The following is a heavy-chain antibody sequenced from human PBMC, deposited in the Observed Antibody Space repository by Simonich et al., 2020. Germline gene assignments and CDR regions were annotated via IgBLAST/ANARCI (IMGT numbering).Heavy chain of an antibody. CDR1: GYTFTGYY. J-gene: IGHJ6*03. CDR2: INPKIGGT. V-gene: IGHV1-2*02. Sequence: QVQLVQSGAEVKKPGASVKVSCKASGYTFTGYYMHWVRQAPGQGLEWMGWINPKIGGTNYAQKFQGRVTMTRDTSISTAYMELSRLRSDDTAVYYCARVPPTSGSYYYYYYMDVWGKGTTVTVSS. CDR3: ARVPPTSGSYYYYYYMDV. D-gene: IGHD1-26*01.